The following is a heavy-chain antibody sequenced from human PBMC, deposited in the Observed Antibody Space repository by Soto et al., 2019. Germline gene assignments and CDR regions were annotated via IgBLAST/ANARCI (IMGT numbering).Heavy chain of an antibody. CDR1: GYTFTDYY. V-gene: IGHV1-2*02. Sequence: ASVKVSCKASGYTFTDYYLHWVRQAPGQGLEWMGWINPSSGVTLFAQRFQGRVTMTRDTSTSTAYLEFSRLRSDDTAVYYCERDGAAGPVHNWFDPWGQGTLVTVYS. CDR2: INPSSGVT. CDR3: ERDGAAGPVHNWFDP. D-gene: IGHD6-13*01. J-gene: IGHJ5*02.